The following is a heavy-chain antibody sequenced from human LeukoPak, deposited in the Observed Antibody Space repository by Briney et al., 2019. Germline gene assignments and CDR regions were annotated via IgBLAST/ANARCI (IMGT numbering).Heavy chain of an antibody. CDR1: GYTFISYA. Sequence: ASVKVFCKASGYTFISYAMHWVRQAPGQRLEWMGWINAGNGNTKYSQKFQGRVTITRDTSASTAYMELSSLRSEDTAVYYCARVRGDYYDSSGPNWFDPWGQGTLVTVSS. D-gene: IGHD3-22*01. CDR3: ARVRGDYYDSSGPNWFDP. V-gene: IGHV1-3*01. CDR2: INAGNGNT. J-gene: IGHJ5*02.